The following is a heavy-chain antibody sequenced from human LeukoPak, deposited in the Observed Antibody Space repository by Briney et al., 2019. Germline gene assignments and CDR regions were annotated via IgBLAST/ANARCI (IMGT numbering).Heavy chain of an antibody. CDR2: ITSSSSYV. D-gene: IGHD5-18*01. CDR3: ARHLSGVTGYTYGRGIDY. J-gene: IGHJ4*02. V-gene: IGHV3-21*01. Sequence: GGSLRLSCEASGFTFSNYNMNWVRQAPGQRLEWVSSITSSSSYVFYADSVKGRFTISRDNAKNSLYLQMNSLRAEDTAVYYCARHLSGVTGYTYGRGIDYWGQGTLVTVSS. CDR1: GFTFSNYN.